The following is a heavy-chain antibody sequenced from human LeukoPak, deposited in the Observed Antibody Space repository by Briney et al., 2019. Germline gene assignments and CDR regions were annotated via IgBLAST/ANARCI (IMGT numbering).Heavy chain of an antibody. CDR2: SIPIFGTA. V-gene: IGHV1-69*13. J-gene: IGHJ4*02. Sequence: GASVKVSCKASGYTFTSYDINWVRQAPGQGLEWMGGSIPIFGTANYTQKFQGRVTITADESTSTAYMELSSLRSEDTAVYYCARDVRWYWVEADYWGQGTLVTVSS. D-gene: IGHD4-23*01. CDR3: ARDVRWYWVEADY. CDR1: GYTFTSYD.